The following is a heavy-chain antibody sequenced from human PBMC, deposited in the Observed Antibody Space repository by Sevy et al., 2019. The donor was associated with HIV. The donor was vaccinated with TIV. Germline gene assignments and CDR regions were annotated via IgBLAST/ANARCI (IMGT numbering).Heavy chain of an antibody. V-gene: IGHV1-8*01. CDR1: GYTFTSYD. CDR2: MNPKSGNT. Sequence: ASVKVSCKASGYTFTSYDINWVRQATGQGLEWMGWMNPKSGNTGYAQKFQGRVTMTRNTSISTAYMELSSLRSEDTAVYYCARERYCTNGVCYTTIGMDVWGQGTTVTVSS. D-gene: IGHD2-8*01. CDR3: ARERYCTNGVCYTTIGMDV. J-gene: IGHJ6*02.